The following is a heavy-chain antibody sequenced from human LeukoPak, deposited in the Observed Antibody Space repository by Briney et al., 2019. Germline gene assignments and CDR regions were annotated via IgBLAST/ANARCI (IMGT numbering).Heavy chain of an antibody. J-gene: IGHJ6*03. Sequence: LGGSLRLSCAASGFTFSSYAMHWVRQAPGKGLEWVAVISYDGSNKYYADSVKGRFTISRDNSKNTLYLQMSSLRAEDTAVYYCARDLHSNPYYYYYMDVWGKGTTVTVSS. CDR2: ISYDGSNK. CDR1: GFTFSSYA. V-gene: IGHV3-30-3*01. D-gene: IGHD4-11*01. CDR3: ARDLHSNPYYYYYMDV.